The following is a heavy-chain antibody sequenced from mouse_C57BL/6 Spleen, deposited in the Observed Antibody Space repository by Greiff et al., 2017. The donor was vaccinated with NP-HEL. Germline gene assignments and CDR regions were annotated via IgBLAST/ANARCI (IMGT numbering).Heavy chain of an antibody. CDR1: GYSITSGYD. V-gene: IGHV3-1*01. CDR3: ARDGVYAMDY. J-gene: IGHJ4*01. CDR2: ISYSGST. Sequence: EVQRVESGPGMVKPSQSLSLTCTVTGYSITSGYDWHWIRHFPGNKLEWMGYISYSGSTNYNPSLKSRISITHDTSKNHFFLKLNSVTTEDTATYYCARDGVYAMDYWGQGTSVTVSS.